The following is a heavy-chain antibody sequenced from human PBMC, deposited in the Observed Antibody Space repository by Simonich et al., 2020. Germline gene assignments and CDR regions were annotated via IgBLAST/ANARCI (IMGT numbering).Heavy chain of an antibody. V-gene: IGHV3-21*01. Sequence: EVQLVESGGGLVKPGGSLRLSCAASGFTFSSYSMNWVRQAPGKGLEWVSSISSSSSYIYYADSVKGRFTIARDKAKNSLYLQMNSLRAEDTAVYYCAGGVYCSSTSCSTYYYYGMDVWGQGTKVTVSS. CDR1: GFTFSSYS. D-gene: IGHD2-2*01. J-gene: IGHJ6*02. CDR3: AGGVYCSSTSCSTYYYYGMDV. CDR2: ISSSSSYI.